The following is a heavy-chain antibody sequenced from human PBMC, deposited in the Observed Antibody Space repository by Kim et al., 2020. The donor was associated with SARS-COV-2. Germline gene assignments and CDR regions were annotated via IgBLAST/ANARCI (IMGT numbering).Heavy chain of an antibody. CDR1: GFTFGDYA. D-gene: IGHD6-6*01. CDR3: AKEDIAARGTYFYYYGMDF. J-gene: IGHJ6*02. Sequence: GGSLRLSCAASGFTFGDYAMHWVRQAPGKGLEWVSGISWNSGSIDYADSVKGRFTISRDNAKNSLYLQMNNLRVEDTALYYCAKEDIAARGTYFYYYGMDFWGQGTTVTVSS. CDR2: ISWNSGSI. V-gene: IGHV3-9*01.